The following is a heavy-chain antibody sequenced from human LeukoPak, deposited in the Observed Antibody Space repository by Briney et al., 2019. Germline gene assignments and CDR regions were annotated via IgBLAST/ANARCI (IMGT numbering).Heavy chain of an antibody. CDR3: ARDSNPNDGQVFYDAFDI. CDR2: IKRDGSEK. V-gene: IGHV3-7*01. D-gene: IGHD5/OR15-5a*01. CDR1: GFTFSSYW. Sequence: GGSLRLSCAASGFTFSSYWMTWVRQAPGKGLEWVANIKRDGSEKHYVDSVKGRFTISRDNAKNSLYLQMNSLRAEDTAVYFCARDSNPNDGQVFYDAFDIWGQGAMVTVSS. J-gene: IGHJ3*02.